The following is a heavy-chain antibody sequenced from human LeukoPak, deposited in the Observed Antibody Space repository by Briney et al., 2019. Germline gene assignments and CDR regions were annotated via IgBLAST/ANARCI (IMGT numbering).Heavy chain of an antibody. CDR2: IKQDGSEK. V-gene: IGHV3-7*05. CDR1: GFTFSSYW. D-gene: IGHD6-13*01. Sequence: GGSLRPSCAASGFTFSSYWMSWVRQAPGKGLEWVANIKQDGSEKYYVDSVKGRLTISRDNAKNSLYLQMNSLRAEDTAVYYCARNGYSSSWYGLYYYYGMDVWGQGTTVTVSS. J-gene: IGHJ6*02. CDR3: ARNGYSSSWYGLYYYYGMDV.